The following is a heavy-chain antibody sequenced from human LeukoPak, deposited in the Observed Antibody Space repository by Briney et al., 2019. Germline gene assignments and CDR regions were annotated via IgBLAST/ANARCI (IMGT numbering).Heavy chain of an antibody. D-gene: IGHD6-6*01. CDR1: GGSISSYY. CDR3: ARVRVSYYLDY. V-gene: IGHV4-59*01. J-gene: IGHJ4*02. CDR2: IYYSGST. Sequence: SETLSLTCTVSGGSISSYYWSWIRQPPGKGLEWIGYIYYSGSTNYNPSLKSRVTISVDTSKNQFSLKLSSVTAADTAVYYCARVRVSYYLDYWGQGTLVTVSS.